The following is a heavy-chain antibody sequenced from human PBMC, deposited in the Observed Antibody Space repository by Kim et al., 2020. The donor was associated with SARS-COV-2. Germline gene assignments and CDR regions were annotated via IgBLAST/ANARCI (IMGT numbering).Heavy chain of an antibody. D-gene: IGHD3-3*01. CDR3: ARDGVAEPQQPPYNWFDP. J-gene: IGHJ5*02. CDR2: IWYDGSNK. CDR1: GFTFSSYG. Sequence: GGSLRLSCAASGFTFSSYGMHWVRQAPGKGLEWVAVIWYDGSNKYYADSVKGRFTISRDNSKNTLYLQMNSLRAEDTAVYYCARDGVAEPQQPPYNWFDPWGQGTLVTVSS. V-gene: IGHV3-33*01.